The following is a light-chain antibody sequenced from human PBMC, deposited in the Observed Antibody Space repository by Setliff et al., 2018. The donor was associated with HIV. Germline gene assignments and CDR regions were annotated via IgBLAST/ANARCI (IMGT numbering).Light chain of an antibody. V-gene: IGLV2-18*02. J-gene: IGLJ1*01. CDR1: SSDVGSYNR. CDR3: SSYTTSNTYV. CDR2: EVS. Sequence: ALTQPPSVSGSPGQSVTISCTGTSSDVGSYNRVSWYQQPPGTAPKLMIYEVSYRPSGVPDRFSGSKSVNTASLTISGLQAEDEADYYCSSYTTSNTYVFGTGTKVT.